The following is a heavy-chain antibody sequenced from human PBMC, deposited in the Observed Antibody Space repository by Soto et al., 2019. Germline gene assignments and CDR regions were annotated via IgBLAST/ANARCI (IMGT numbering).Heavy chain of an antibody. CDR3: AGRGYSYGSFDY. CDR1: GYNFNSYG. CDR2: NSAYNGNT. V-gene: IGHV1-18*01. D-gene: IGHD5-18*01. J-gene: IGHJ4*02. Sequence: QVQLVQSAAEVKKPGASVKVSCKASGYNFNSYGISWVRQAPGQGLEWMGWNSAYNGNTKYAQKFQGRVTMTTDTSTTTAYMELRSLRSDDTAVYFCAGRGYSYGSFDYWGQGTLVTVSS.